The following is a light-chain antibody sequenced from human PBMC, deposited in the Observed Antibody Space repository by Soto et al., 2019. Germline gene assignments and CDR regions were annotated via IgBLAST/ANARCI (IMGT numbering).Light chain of an antibody. Sequence: ENVLTQSPGTLYLSPGERATLSCRASQSVSNSYLAWYQQKPGQAPRLLISDASRKATGIPERFSGSASGTFLTLISSRLDPEDFAVYHCQKYGSSIIFGQGTRLEIK. J-gene: IGKJ5*01. CDR1: QSVSNSY. CDR3: QKYGSSII. V-gene: IGKV3-20*01. CDR2: DAS.